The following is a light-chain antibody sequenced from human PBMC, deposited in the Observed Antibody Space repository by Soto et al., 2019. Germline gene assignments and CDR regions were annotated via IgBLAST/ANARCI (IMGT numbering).Light chain of an antibody. CDR2: DAS. Sequence: EIVLTQSPATLSLSPGERATLSCRASQSVSSYLAWYQQKPGQAPRLLIYDASNRATGIPARFSGSGSGTDFTLTISSLEPEDFAVYSCQQRSNWPPEVTFGQGTRLEIK. V-gene: IGKV3-11*01. CDR3: QQRSNWPPEVT. J-gene: IGKJ5*01. CDR1: QSVSSY.